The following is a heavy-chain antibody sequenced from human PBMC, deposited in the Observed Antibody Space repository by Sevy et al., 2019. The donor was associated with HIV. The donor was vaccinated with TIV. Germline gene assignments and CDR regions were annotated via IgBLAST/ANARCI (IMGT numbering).Heavy chain of an antibody. CDR3: ARDDVVIPALGY. Sequence: ASAKVSCKASGYTFNNYYIHYVRQAPGQGLEWMGIINPTSGSTTYAQKFQGRLAMTRDTSTSTVYMELSGLRSEDTAVYYCARDDVVIPALGYWGQGTLVTVSS. D-gene: IGHD2-2*01. V-gene: IGHV1-46*02. CDR1: GYTFNNYY. CDR2: INPTSGST. J-gene: IGHJ4*02.